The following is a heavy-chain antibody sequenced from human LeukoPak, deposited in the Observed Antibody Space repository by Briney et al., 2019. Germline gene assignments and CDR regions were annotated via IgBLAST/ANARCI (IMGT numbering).Heavy chain of an antibody. CDR1: GGSISSSRSY. CDR3: SREGYSCPNWFDT. Sequence: SETLSLTCSVSGGSISSSRSYWGLIRQTPGKGLEWVGSIYYNGDTYYNPSFKSRVSMSVDTAKNQISLILTSVTAADTAVYYCSREGYSCPNWFDTWGQGTLVTVSS. V-gene: IGHV4-39*07. J-gene: IGHJ5*02. CDR2: IYYNGDT. D-gene: IGHD4-11*01.